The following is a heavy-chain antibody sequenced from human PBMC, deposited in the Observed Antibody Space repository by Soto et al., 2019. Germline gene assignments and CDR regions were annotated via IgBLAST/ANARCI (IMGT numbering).Heavy chain of an antibody. D-gene: IGHD3-10*01. CDR1: GGSISSYY. J-gene: IGHJ5*02. CDR3: ARSRLGSGSYYRIPKWFDP. Sequence: PSETLSLTCTVSGGSISSYYWSWIRQPPGKGLEWIGYIYYSGSTNYNPSLKSRVTISVDTSKNQFSLKLSSVTAADTAVYYCARSRLGSGSYYRIPKWFDPWGQGTLVTVSS. V-gene: IGHV4-59*01. CDR2: IYYSGST.